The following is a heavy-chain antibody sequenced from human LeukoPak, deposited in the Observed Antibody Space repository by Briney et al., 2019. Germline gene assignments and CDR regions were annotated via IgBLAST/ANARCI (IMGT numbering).Heavy chain of an antibody. D-gene: IGHD6-13*01. V-gene: IGHV4-59*08. J-gene: IGHJ6*02. Sequence: SETLSLTCTVSGGSISSYYWSWIRQPPGKGLEWLGYIYYSGSTNYNPSLKSRVTISVDTSKNQFSLKLSSVTAADTAVYYCARSTYSSSWPYYYYGMDVWGQGTTVTVSS. CDR1: GGSISSYY. CDR3: ARSTYSSSWPYYYYGMDV. CDR2: IYYSGST.